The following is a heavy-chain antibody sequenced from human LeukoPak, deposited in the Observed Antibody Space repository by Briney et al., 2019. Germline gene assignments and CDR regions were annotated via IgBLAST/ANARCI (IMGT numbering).Heavy chain of an antibody. D-gene: IGHD6-13*01. Sequence: GGSLRLSCAASGFTFSSYSMNWVRQAPGKGLEWVSSISSSSSYIYYADSVKGRFTISRDNAKNSLYLQMNSLRVEDTAVSYCARDMGTLGAAAGSGYWGQGTLVTVSS. J-gene: IGHJ4*02. CDR1: GFTFSSYS. V-gene: IGHV3-21*01. CDR2: ISSSSSYI. CDR3: ARDMGTLGAAAGSGY.